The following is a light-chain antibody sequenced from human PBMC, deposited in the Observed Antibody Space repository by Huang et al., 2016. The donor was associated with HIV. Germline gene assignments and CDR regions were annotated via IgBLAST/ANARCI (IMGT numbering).Light chain of an antibody. CDR3: QQYNNWPRT. CDR2: GAS. J-gene: IGKJ1*01. V-gene: IGKV3-15*01. CDR1: QSVSSN. Sequence: EIVMTQSPATLSVSPGERATLSCRASQSVSSNVAWYQQKPGQAPRLLIYGASTRATGSPARFSGSGSGTEFTLTISSLQSEDFAVYYRQQYNNWPRTFGQGTKVEIK.